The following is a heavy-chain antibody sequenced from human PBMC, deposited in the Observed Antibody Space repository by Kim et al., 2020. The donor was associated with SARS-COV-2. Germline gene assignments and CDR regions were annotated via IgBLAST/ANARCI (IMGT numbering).Heavy chain of an antibody. V-gene: IGHV3-30*18. CDR1: GFTFRGYG. J-gene: IGHJ6*03. CDR3: AKGYFYYYMDV. CDR2: ISYDGGNK. Sequence: GGSLRLSCAASGFTFRGYGMHWVRQAPGKGLEWVAVISYDGGNKNYADSVKGRFTISRDNSKNTLYLQMNSLRGEDAAVYYCAKGYFYYYMDVWGIGTTV.